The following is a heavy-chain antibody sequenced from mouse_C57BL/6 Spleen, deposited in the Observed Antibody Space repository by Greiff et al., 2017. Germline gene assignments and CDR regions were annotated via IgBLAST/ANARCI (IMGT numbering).Heavy chain of an antibody. Sequence: QVQLQQSGAELVRPGASVKLSCKASGYTFTDYYINWVKQRPGQGLEWIARIYPGSGNTYYNEKFKGKATLTAEKSSSTAYMQLSSLTSEDSAVYFCARCGHSAWYFDVWGTGTTVTVSS. CDR3: ARCGHSAWYFDV. V-gene: IGHV1-76*01. CDR2: IYPGSGNT. J-gene: IGHJ1*03. CDR1: GYTFTDYY.